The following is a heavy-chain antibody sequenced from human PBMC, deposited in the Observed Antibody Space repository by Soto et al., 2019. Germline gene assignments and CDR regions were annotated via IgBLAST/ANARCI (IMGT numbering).Heavy chain of an antibody. J-gene: IGHJ6*02. V-gene: IGHV1-69*01. D-gene: IGHD3-10*01. CDR3: ARRHNGSGSWYYYGMDV. Sequence: SGKVSCKASGGPFISYASIWGRQAPGQGLEWMGGIIPIFGTANYAQKFQGRVTITADESTSTAYMELSSLRSEDTAVYYCARRHNGSGSWYYYGMDVWGQGTTVTVSS. CDR1: GGPFISYA. CDR2: IIPIFGTA.